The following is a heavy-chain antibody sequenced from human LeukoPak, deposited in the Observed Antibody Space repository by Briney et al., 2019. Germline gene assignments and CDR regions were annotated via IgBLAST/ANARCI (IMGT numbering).Heavy chain of an antibody. J-gene: IGHJ3*02. Sequence: GASVKVSCKASGYSFASHGISWVRQAPGQGLEWMGWISVNNRITNYAQKFEGRVTMTTDTSTSTAYMELRSLTSDDTAMYFCARDGAIGGDPFDIWGQGTLVSISS. CDR2: ISVNNRIT. V-gene: IGHV1-18*04. CDR1: GYSFASHG. D-gene: IGHD3-10*01. CDR3: ARDGAIGGDPFDI.